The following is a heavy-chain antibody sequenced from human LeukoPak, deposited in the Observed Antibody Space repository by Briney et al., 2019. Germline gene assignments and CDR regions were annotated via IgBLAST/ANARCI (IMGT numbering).Heavy chain of an antibody. V-gene: IGHV3-20*04. CDR2: INWNGGST. Sequence: TGGSLRLSCAASGFTFDDYGMSWVRQAPGKGLEWVSGINWNGGSTGYADSVKGRFTISRDNAKNSLCLQMNSLRAEDTALYYCARGLHLYYYYMDVWGKGTTVTVSS. CDR1: GFTFDDYG. J-gene: IGHJ6*03. CDR3: ARGLHLYYYYMDV.